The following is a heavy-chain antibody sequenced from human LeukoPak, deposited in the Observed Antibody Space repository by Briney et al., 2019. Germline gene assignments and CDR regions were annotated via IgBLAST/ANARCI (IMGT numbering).Heavy chain of an antibody. J-gene: IGHJ3*02. CDR2: ISSSGSTI. D-gene: IGHD3-10*01. Sequence: PGGSLRLSCAASGFTFSDYYMSWIRQAPGKGLEWVSYISSSGSTIYYADSVKGRFTISRDNAKNSLYLQMNSPRAEDTAVYYCARTMVRGFFDAFDIWGQGTMVTVSS. CDR3: ARTMVRGFFDAFDI. CDR1: GFTFSDYY. V-gene: IGHV3-11*01.